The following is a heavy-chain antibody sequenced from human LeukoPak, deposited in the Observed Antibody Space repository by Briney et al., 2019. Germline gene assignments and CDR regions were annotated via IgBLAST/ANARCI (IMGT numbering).Heavy chain of an antibody. CDR1: GFTFSSYG. V-gene: IGHV3-30*02. CDR2: IRYDGSNK. CDR3: AKDRDFWSEYYFDY. D-gene: IGHD3-3*01. Sequence: GGSLRLSCAASGFTFSSYGMHWVRQAPGKGLEWVAFIRYDGSNKYYADSVKGRFTISRDNSKNTVYVQMNSLRAEDTAVYYCAKDRDFWSEYYFDYWGQGTLVTVSS. J-gene: IGHJ4*02.